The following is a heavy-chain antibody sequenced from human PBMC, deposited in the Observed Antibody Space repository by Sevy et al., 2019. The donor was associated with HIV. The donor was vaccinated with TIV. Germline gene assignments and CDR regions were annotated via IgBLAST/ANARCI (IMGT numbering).Heavy chain of an antibody. Sequence: ASVKVSCKASGYTFTNYGISWVRQAPGQGLEWMGWISASNGYTNYAQRLQGRVTMTTETATSTAYMDLRSLRSDDTAVYYCARDQGVVVVPAARNGMDVWGQGTTVTVSS. D-gene: IGHD2-2*01. CDR3: ARDQGVVVVPAARNGMDV. V-gene: IGHV1-18*01. CDR2: ISASNGYT. CDR1: GYTFTNYG. J-gene: IGHJ6*02.